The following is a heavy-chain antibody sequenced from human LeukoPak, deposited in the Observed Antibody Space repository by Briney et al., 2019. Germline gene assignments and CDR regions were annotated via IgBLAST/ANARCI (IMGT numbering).Heavy chain of an antibody. CDR2: IYYSGST. J-gene: IGHJ3*02. Sequence: SETLSLTCTVYGFSISSIEWYWGWLRQRQGKRRDWDGYIYYSGSTSYNPSLNSRVPISVDTSKNQISLKLSSVTAADTAVYYCARDLGVMVRAFDIWGQGTMVTVSS. CDR1: GFSISSIEWY. V-gene: IGHV4-61*08. D-gene: IGHD5-18*01. CDR3: ARDLGVMVRAFDI.